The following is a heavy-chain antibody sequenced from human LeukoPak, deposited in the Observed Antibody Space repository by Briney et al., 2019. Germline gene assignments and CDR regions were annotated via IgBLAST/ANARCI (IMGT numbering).Heavy chain of an antibody. CDR2: ISAYNGDT. CDR1: GYTFTRYG. J-gene: IGHJ4*02. V-gene: IGHV1-18*01. D-gene: IGHD5-24*01. Sequence: ASVKVSCKASGYTFTRYGISWVRRAPGQGLEWMGWISAYNGDTNYAQNLQGRVTMTTDTSTNIAYMELRSLRSDDTAVYYCARDQGDGFIDYWGQGTLVTVSS. CDR3: ARDQGDGFIDY.